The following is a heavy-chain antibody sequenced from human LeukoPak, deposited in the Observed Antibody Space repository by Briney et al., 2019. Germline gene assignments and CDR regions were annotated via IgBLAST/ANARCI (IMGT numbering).Heavy chain of an antibody. CDR2: INPNSGGT. CDR3: AKTFYDSSGYGYAFDI. CDR1: GYTFTGYY. J-gene: IGHJ3*02. V-gene: IGHV1-2*02. D-gene: IGHD3-22*01. Sequence: ASVKVSCKASGYTFTGYYMHWVRQAPGQGLEWMGWINPNSGGTNYAQKFQGRVTMARDTSISIAYMELSRLRSDDTAVYYCAKTFYDSSGYGYAFDIWGQGTMVTVSS.